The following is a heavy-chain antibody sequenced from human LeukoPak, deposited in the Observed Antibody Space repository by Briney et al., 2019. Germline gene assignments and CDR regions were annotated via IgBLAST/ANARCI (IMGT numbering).Heavy chain of an antibody. Sequence: GESLKISCKGSGYTFHSYWIAWVRLMPGKGLEWMGIIYPGDSDTRYSPSFKGQVTISADKSIRTAYLQWSSLTASDTAMYYCARPTGYCSGGSCYGDFWGQGTLVTVSS. D-gene: IGHD2-15*01. V-gene: IGHV5-51*01. CDR3: ARPTGYCSGGSCYGDF. J-gene: IGHJ4*02. CDR2: IYPGDSDT. CDR1: GYTFHSYW.